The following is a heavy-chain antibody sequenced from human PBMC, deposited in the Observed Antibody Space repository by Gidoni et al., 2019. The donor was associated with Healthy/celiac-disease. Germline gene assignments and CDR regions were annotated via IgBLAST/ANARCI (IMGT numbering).Heavy chain of an antibody. CDR1: GGSISSYY. V-gene: IGHV4-59*01. CDR3: ARRKSGVVVAAIHAFDI. D-gene: IGHD2-15*01. Sequence: QVQLQESGPGLVKPSETLSLTCTVSGGSISSYYWSWIRQPPGKGLEWIGYIYYSGSTNYNPSLKSRVTISVDTSKNQFSLKLSSVTAADTAVYYCARRKSGVVVAAIHAFDIWGQGTMVTVSS. J-gene: IGHJ3*02. CDR2: IYYSGST.